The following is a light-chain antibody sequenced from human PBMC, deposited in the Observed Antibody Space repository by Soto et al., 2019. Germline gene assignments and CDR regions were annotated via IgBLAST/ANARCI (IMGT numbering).Light chain of an antibody. CDR3: QQYNSYPLT. CDR2: KGS. Sequence: DIQMTQSTSTLSESAGYRVTITCRASQIISSWLDWYQQKPGNAPKLLLYKGSSLESGVPSRFSGSGSGREFTLTISSLEADDFGTYYCQQYNSYPLTFGGGTKVEIK. CDR1: QIISSW. J-gene: IGKJ4*02. V-gene: IGKV1-5*03.